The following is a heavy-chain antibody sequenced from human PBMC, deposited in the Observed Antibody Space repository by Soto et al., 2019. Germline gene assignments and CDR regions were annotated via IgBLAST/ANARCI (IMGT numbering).Heavy chain of an antibody. CDR1: GVSITTTSYY. CDR2: VYFSGTT. J-gene: IGHJ4*02. V-gene: IGHV4-39*01. CDR3: ARHGSY. Sequence: TLSLTCTVSGVSITTTSYYWGWIRQPPGKGLEWIGSVYFSGTTYYNPSLKSRVTISVDTSKNHFSLRLSSVTAADTAIYYCARHGSYWGQGTLVTVSS.